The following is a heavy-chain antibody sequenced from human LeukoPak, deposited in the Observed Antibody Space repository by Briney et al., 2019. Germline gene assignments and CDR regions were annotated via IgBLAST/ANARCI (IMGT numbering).Heavy chain of an antibody. J-gene: IGHJ4*02. D-gene: IGHD5-12*01. CDR1: GFTFGDYA. CDR2: IRSKAYGGTT. Sequence: GGSLRLSCTASGFTFGDYAMSWVRQAPGKGLEWVGFIRSKAYGGTTEYAASVKGRFTISRDDSKSIAYLQMNSLKTEDTAVYYCTRDRKGYSGYDYQATDYWGQGTLVTVS. V-gene: IGHV3-49*04. CDR3: TRDRKGYSGYDYQATDY.